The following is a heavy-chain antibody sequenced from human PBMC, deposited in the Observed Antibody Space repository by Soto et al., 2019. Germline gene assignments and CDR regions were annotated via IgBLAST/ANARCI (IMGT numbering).Heavy chain of an antibody. CDR2: IYPGNADT. J-gene: IGHJ4*02. V-gene: IGHV1-46*01. CDR1: IHLRQLP. Sequence: ASVKVLLQGIWIHLRQLPYSLGATGPCPGLEWMGIIYPGNADTDYPQNLRGRVTLTRDTSTTTVYMELSSLTSDDTALYYCAREGNVGVTQMRYFDYWGQGTLVTV. CDR3: AREGNVGVTQMRYFDY. D-gene: IGHD2-21*02.